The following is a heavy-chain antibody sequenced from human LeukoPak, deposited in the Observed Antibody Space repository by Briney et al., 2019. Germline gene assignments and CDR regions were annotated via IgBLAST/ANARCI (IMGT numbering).Heavy chain of an antibody. CDR3: ARAQPDSVWGSYPRYFDY. J-gene: IGHJ4*02. D-gene: IGHD3-16*01. CDR1: GFTFSSYS. CDR2: ISRSSSYI. V-gene: IGHV3-21*04. Sequence: GGSLRLSCAASGFTFSSYSMNWVRQAPGKGLEWVSSISRSSSYIYYADSVKGRFTISRDNAKNTLYLQMNSLRAADTAVYYCARAQPDSVWGSYPRYFDYWGQGTLVTVSS.